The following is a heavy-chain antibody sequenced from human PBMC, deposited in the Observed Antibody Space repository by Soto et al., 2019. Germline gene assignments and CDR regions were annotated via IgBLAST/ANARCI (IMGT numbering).Heavy chain of an antibody. CDR2: TCRYGREL. CDR3: VRGTTAWRGMDY. CDR1: GFTFRTYC. D-gene: IGHD1-1*01. J-gene: IGHJ4*01. Sequence: GGDLSLSWASSGFTFRTYCMHWVRHTPGTGLVWVSRTCRYGRELYYADSVKGRFTISRDDAKNTLYLQMDSLRFEETGISYCVRGTTAWRGMDYWGHG. V-gene: IGHV3-74*01.